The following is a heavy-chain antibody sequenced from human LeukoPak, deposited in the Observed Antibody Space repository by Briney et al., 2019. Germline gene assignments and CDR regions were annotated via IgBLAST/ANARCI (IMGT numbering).Heavy chain of an antibody. CDR2: IKQDGSEK. D-gene: IGHD4/OR15-4a*01. CDR1: GFVFTKYW. CDR3: ARCLWWRFDP. J-gene: IGHJ5*02. Sequence: GGSLRLSCTASGFVFTKYWMSWVRQAPGKGLEWVANIKQDGSEKYYVDSVKGRFTISRDNAKNSLYLQMSSLRVEDTALYYCARCLWWRFDPWGQGTLVTVSS. V-gene: IGHV3-7*05.